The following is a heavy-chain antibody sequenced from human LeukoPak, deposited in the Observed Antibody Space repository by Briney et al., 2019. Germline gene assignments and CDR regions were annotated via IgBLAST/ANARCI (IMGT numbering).Heavy chain of an antibody. CDR3: ARVQQWLVRDYYYYGMDV. CDR2: IYSGGST. CDR1: GFTFSSFP. D-gene: IGHD6-19*01. J-gene: IGHJ6*02. Sequence: GGALRLSCAASGFTFSSFPMSWVRQAPGKGLEWVSVIYSGGSTYYADSVKGRFTISRDNSKNTLYLQMNSLRAEDTAVYYCARVQQWLVRDYYYYGMDVWGQGTTVTVSS. V-gene: IGHV3-53*01.